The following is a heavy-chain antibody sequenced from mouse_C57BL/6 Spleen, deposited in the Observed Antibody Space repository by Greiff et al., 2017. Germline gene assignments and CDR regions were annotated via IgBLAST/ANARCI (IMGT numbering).Heavy chain of an antibody. V-gene: IGHV1-15*01. CDR1: GYTFTDYE. CDR3: TRSGGYPYFDY. Sequence: VQLQQSGAELVRPGASVTLSCKASGYTFTDYEMHWVKQTPVHGLEWIGAIDPETGGTAYNQKVKGKAILTADKSSSTAYMELRSLTSEDSAVYYCTRSGGYPYFDYWGQGTTLTVSS. CDR2: IDPETGGT. J-gene: IGHJ2*01.